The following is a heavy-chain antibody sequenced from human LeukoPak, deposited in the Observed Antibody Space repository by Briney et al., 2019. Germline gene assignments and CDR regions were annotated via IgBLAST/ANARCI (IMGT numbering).Heavy chain of an antibody. D-gene: IGHD3-10*01. V-gene: IGHV3-23*01. J-gene: IGHJ4*02. Sequence: GGSLRLSCAASGFAFASFAMGWFRQAPGKGLEWVSSLSGAGVRPYYADSVRGRFTMSKDNSKNTVVLEMSSLRDEDTAVYYCAKQGGDYGPVTNFDSWAQGTLVTVSS. CDR3: AKQGGDYGPVTNFDS. CDR2: LSGAGVRP. CDR1: GFAFASFA.